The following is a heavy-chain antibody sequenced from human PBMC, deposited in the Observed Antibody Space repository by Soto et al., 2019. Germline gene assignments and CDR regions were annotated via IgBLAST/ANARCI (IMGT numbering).Heavy chain of an antibody. CDR3: ARDLWWYLH. CDR2: ISAGSEGA. D-gene: IGHD2-15*01. V-gene: IGHV3-23*01. Sequence: GGSLRLSCAASGFTFSSHAMSWVRQAPGKGLEWISSISAGSEGAYYADSVKGRFTISRDNSNNTLYLQMNSLRAEDTAVYYCARDLWWYLHWGQGTLVTVSS. J-gene: IGHJ4*02. CDR1: GFTFSSHA.